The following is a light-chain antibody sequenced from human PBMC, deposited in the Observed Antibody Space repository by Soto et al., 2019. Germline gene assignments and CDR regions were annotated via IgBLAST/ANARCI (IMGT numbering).Light chain of an antibody. CDR3: SSYTTSNTWV. CDR2: EVS. V-gene: IGLV2-14*01. J-gene: IGLJ3*02. Sequence: QSALTQPASVSGSPGQSITISCTGTSSDVGAYDYVSWYQQHPGKAPKFMLYEVSNRPSGLSNRFSGSKSGNTASLTISGLQAEDEADYYCSSYTTSNTWVFGGGTKPTVL. CDR1: SSDVGAYDY.